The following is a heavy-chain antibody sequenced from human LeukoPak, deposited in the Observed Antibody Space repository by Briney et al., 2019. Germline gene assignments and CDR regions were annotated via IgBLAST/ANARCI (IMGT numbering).Heavy chain of an antibody. CDR2: IYYSGST. Sequence: SETLSLTCTVSGGSISSSSYYWGWIRQPPGKGLEWIGSIYYSGSTYYNPSLKSRVTISVDTSKNQFSLKLGSVTAADTAVYYCARSGGYYPFDYWGQGTLVTVSS. CDR3: ARSGGYYPFDY. D-gene: IGHD3-3*01. V-gene: IGHV4-39*01. J-gene: IGHJ4*02. CDR1: GGSISSSSYY.